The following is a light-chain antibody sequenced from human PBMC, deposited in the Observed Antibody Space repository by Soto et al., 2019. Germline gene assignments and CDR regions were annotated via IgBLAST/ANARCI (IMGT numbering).Light chain of an antibody. Sequence: QSALTQPASVSGSPGQSITISCTGTRSDIGAYNFVSWYQQHPGKAPKLMIYDVSIRPSGVSHRFSGSKSGNTASLTISGLQAGDEADYYCSSYAGSTTLVVFGGGTKLTVL. CDR2: DVS. J-gene: IGLJ2*01. CDR3: SSYAGSTTLVV. V-gene: IGLV2-14*01. CDR1: RSDIGAYNF.